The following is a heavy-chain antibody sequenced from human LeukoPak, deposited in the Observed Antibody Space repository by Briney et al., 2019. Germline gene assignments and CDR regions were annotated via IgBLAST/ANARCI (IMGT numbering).Heavy chain of an antibody. CDR3: AREYGGGHSYGYYY. V-gene: IGHV1-69*04. D-gene: IGHD5-18*01. J-gene: IGHJ4*02. CDR1: GGTFSSYA. CDR2: VIPTLGIA. Sequence: ASVKVSCKASGGTFSSYAISWVRQAPGQGLEWVGRVIPTLGIANYAQRFQGRVTITADKSTGTASMELSSLRSEDTAVYYCAREYGGGHSYGYYYWGQGTLVSVSS.